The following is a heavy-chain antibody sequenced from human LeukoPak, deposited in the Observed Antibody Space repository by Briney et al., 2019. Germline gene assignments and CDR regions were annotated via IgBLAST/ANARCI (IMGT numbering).Heavy chain of an antibody. D-gene: IGHD2-2*02. Sequence: ASVKVSCKASGYTFTGYYMHWVRQAPGQGLEWMGWINPNSGGTNYAQKFQGRVTMTRDTSVSTAYMELSRLRSDDTAVYYCATPSGGYCSGTSCYTFDYWGQGTLVTVSS. CDR1: GYTFTGYY. CDR3: ATPSGGYCSGTSCYTFDY. V-gene: IGHV1-2*02. J-gene: IGHJ4*02. CDR2: INPNSGGT.